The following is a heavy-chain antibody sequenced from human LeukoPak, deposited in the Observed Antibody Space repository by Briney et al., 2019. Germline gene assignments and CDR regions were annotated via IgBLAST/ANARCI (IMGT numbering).Heavy chain of an antibody. J-gene: IGHJ5*02. CDR2: ISASGRT. V-gene: IGHV4-4*09. CDR1: GASNSRHY. Sequence: LETLSLTCVVSGASNSRHYWSWIRQPPGKGLEWIGYISASGRTKYRPALKSRVTISGDTSKNQFSLRLTSVTAADTAVYYCARHRENSYESSHMGFDPWGPGTLVTVSS. D-gene: IGHD3-22*01. CDR3: ARHRENSYESSHMGFDP.